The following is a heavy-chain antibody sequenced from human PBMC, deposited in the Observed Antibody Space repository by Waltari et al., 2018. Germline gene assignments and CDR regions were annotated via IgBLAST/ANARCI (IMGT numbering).Heavy chain of an antibody. Sequence: QLQLQESGPGLVRTSETLSRTCTVSCGPISRCGYYWGWIRQPPGKGLEWMGSIYYSGNTYYNPSLKNRVTISVDTSKNQFSLKVTSVTAADTAVYYCAKVWKNYRTDYWGQGTLVTVSS. J-gene: IGHJ4*02. CDR1: CGPISRCGYY. D-gene: IGHD1-7*01. CDR2: IYYSGNT. CDR3: AKVWKNYRTDY. V-gene: IGHV4-39*07.